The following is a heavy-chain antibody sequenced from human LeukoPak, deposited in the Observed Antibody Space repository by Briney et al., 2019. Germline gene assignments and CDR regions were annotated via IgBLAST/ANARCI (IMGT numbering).Heavy chain of an antibody. D-gene: IGHD3-16*01. J-gene: IGHJ4*02. CDR1: GCTFEDYD. Sequence: ARSLRLSCAASGCTFEDYDMRWVRQAPGKGLEWVSSISSSGDRMGYAYAVNGRFTISRDNAKKSLLLQINILTVEDTALYYCANDLGGRAVTVWGQGCLATVS. V-gene: IGHV3-9*01. CDR2: ISSSGDRM. CDR3: ANDLGGRAVTV.